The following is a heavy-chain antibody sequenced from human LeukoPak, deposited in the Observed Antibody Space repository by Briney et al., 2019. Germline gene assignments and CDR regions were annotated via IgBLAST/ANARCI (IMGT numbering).Heavy chain of an antibody. CDR1: GGSISSYY. CDR3: ARGFSHDYGGNRCPAFDI. D-gene: IGHD4-23*01. V-gene: IGHV4-34*01. J-gene: IGHJ3*02. CDR2: INHSGST. Sequence: PSETLSLTCTVSGGSISSYYWSWIRQPPGKGLEWIGEINHSGSTNYNPSLKSRATISVDTSKNQFSLKLSSVTAVDTAVYYCARGFSHDYGGNRCPAFDIWGQGTMVTVSS.